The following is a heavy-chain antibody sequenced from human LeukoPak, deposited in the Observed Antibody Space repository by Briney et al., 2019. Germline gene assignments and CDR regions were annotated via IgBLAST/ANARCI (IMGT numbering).Heavy chain of an antibody. D-gene: IGHD6-13*01. CDR2: ISSSSSYI. CDR1: GFTFSSYS. V-gene: IGHV3-21*01. J-gene: IGHJ4*02. CDR3: ARDHAARAAAGTVDY. Sequence: GGSLRLSCAASGFTFSSYSMNWVRQAPGKGLEWVSSISSSSSYIYYADSVKGRFTISRDNAKNSLYLQMNSLRAEDTAVYYCARDHAARAAAGTVDYWGQGTLVTVSS.